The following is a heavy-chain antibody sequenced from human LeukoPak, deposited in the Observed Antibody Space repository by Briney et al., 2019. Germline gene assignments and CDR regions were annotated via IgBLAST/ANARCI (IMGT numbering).Heavy chain of an antibody. J-gene: IGHJ6*02. V-gene: IGHV4-59*08. D-gene: IGHD3-10*01. Sequence: SETLSLTCTVSGGSISSYYWSWIRQPPGKGLEWTGYIHYSGSTNYNPSLKSRVTISVDTSKNQFSLKLSSVTAADTAVYYCASAPHYYGSGYYYYYGMDVWGQGTTVTVS. CDR1: GGSISSYY. CDR3: ASAPHYYGSGYYYYYGMDV. CDR2: IHYSGST.